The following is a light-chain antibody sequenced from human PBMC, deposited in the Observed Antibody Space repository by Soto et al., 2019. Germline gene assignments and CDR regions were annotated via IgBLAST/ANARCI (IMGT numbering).Light chain of an antibody. CDR2: DDS. Sequence: ELTQSPSVSMAPGQTVSITCGGYNIGSKSVHWYQQKPGQAPVLVVYDDSDRRSGIPERFSGSNSGNTATLTITRVEAGDEADYHCLVWDSRSEHYVFGTGTKVTVL. CDR1: NIGSKS. J-gene: IGLJ1*01. CDR3: LVWDSRSEHYV. V-gene: IGLV3-21*02.